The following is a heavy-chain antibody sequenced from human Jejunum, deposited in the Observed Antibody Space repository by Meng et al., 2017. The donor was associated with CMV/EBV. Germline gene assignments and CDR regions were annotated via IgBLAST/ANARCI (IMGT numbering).Heavy chain of an antibody. D-gene: IGHD5-24*01. Sequence: AASGFIVTIAWMSWVRQAPGKGLEWVGRIKSKTDDGTTDYAARVKGRFTISRDDSKNTLYLQMNSLKAEDTAVYYCTTDLHNWVYWGQGRLVTVSA. CDR3: TTDLHNWVY. CDR2: IKSKTDDGTT. J-gene: IGHJ4*02. V-gene: IGHV3-15*01. CDR1: GFIVTIAW.